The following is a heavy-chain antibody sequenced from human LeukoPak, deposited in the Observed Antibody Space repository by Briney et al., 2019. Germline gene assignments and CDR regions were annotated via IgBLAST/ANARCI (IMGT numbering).Heavy chain of an antibody. CDR2: IIPIFGTA. Sequence: SVKVSCKASGYSFTTYYIHWVRQAPGQGLEWMGGIIPIFGTANYAQKFQGRVTITADESTSTAYMELSSLRSEDTAVYYCAREDCSSTSCYIYYGMDVWGQGTTVTVSS. CDR3: AREDCSSTSCYIYYGMDV. D-gene: IGHD2-2*02. J-gene: IGHJ6*02. V-gene: IGHV1-69*13. CDR1: GYSFTTYY.